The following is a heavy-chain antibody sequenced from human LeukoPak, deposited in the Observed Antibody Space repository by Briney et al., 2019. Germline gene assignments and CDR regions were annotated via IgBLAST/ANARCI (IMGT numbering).Heavy chain of an antibody. Sequence: PSETLSLTCTVSGYSISSGYYWGWIRPPPGKGLEWIGSIYHSGSTYYNPSLKSRVTISVDTSKNQFSLKLSSVPAADTAVYYCARDEGLIAVAGNFDYWGQGTLVTVSS. J-gene: IGHJ4*02. CDR2: IYHSGST. D-gene: IGHD6-19*01. CDR1: GYSISSGYY. V-gene: IGHV4-38-2*02. CDR3: ARDEGLIAVAGNFDY.